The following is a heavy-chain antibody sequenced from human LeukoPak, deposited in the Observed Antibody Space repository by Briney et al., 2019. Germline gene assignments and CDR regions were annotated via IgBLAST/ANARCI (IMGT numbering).Heavy chain of an antibody. CDR2: IYSDGST. Sequence: PGGSLRLSFAASGIPVRTTYTTWVRQAPGTGLEPVSFIYSDGSTYYADSVKGRFTISRDTSKNTLYLQMNARSAEDTAVYYCAREWRGSVDAFDIWGQGTMVTVSS. D-gene: IGHD3-10*01. V-gene: IGHV3-53*01. CDR1: GIPVRTTY. CDR3: AREWRGSVDAFDI. J-gene: IGHJ3*02.